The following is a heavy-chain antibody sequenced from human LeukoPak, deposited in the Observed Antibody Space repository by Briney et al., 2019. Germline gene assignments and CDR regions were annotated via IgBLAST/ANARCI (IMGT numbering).Heavy chain of an antibody. J-gene: IGHJ5*02. V-gene: IGHV1-2*02. CDR1: VDTFTGCF. D-gene: IGHD6-6*01. Sequence: GASVKVSCKASVDTFTGCFFHWVRQAPGQGLEWMGWISPDSGDTNYAQKFQDRVTLTKDTSISTVYMELRALTSDDTAIYYCARVVLGSSLFDPWGQGTLVTVSS. CDR2: ISPDSGDT. CDR3: ARVVLGSSLFDP.